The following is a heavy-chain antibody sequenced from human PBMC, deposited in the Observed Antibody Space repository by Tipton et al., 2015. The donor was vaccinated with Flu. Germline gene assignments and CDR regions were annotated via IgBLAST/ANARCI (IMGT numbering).Heavy chain of an antibody. V-gene: IGHV3-30*03. J-gene: IGHJ3*02. CDR2: ISYDGSNK. CDR1: GFTFSNYG. CDR3: ATDDSSAYGPNDAFDI. D-gene: IGHD3-22*01. Sequence: SLRLSCAASGFTFSNYGMHWVRQAPGKGLEWVAVISYDGSNKYYADSVKGRFTISRDNSKNTLCMQMSSLRAEDTAVYFCATDDSSAYGPNDAFDIWGQGTMVTVSS.